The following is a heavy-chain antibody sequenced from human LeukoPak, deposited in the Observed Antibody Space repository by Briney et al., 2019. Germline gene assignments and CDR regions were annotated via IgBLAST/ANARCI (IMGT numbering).Heavy chain of an antibody. Sequence: SETLSLTCAVYGVSFSGYYWSWIRQPPGKGLEWIGEINHSGSTNYNPSLKSRVTISGDTSKKQFSLKLSSVTAADTAVYYCARGLATMVRGVINYYYGMDVWGQGTTVTVSS. V-gene: IGHV4-34*01. D-gene: IGHD3-10*01. CDR2: INHSGST. CDR1: GVSFSGYY. CDR3: ARGLATMVRGVINYYYGMDV. J-gene: IGHJ6*02.